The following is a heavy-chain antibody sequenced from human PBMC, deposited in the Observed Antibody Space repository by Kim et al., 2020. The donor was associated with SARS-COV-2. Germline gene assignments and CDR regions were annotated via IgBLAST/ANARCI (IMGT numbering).Heavy chain of an antibody. J-gene: IGHJ3*02. CDR2: INAGNGNT. CDR3: ARSLPRGLGYGGNGAFDI. V-gene: IGHV1-3*01. D-gene: IGHD4-17*01. Sequence: ASVKVSCKASGYTFTSYAMHWVRQAPGQRLEWMGWINAGNGNTKYSQKFQGRVTITRDTSASTAYMELSSLRSEDTAVYYCARSLPRGLGYGGNGAFDIWGQGTMVTVSS. CDR1: GYTFTSYA.